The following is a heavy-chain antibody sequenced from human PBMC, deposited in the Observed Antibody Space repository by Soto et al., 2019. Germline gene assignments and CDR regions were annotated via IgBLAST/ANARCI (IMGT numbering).Heavy chain of an antibody. CDR3: ARAGYCSSTSCHGDYYYYYGMDV. Sequence: PGGTLRLSCAASGFTFSSCWMHWVRQAPGKGLVWVSRINSDGSSTSYADSVKGRFTISRDNAKNTLYLQMNSLRAEDTAVYYCARAGYCSSTSCHGDYYYYYGMDVWGQGTTVTVSS. CDR1: GFTFSSCW. J-gene: IGHJ6*02. V-gene: IGHV3-74*01. D-gene: IGHD2-2*01. CDR2: INSDGSST.